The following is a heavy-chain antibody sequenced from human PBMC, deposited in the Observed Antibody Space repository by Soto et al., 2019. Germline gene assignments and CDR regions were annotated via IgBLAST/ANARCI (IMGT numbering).Heavy chain of an antibody. V-gene: IGHV1-69*13. J-gene: IGHJ6*02. Sequence: ASVKVSCKASGGTFSSYAISWVRQAPGQGLEWMGGIIPIFGTANYAQKFQGRVTITADESTSTAYMELSSLRSEDTAVYYCARKLVATRFPPPYAYGMDVWGQGTTVTVSS. CDR3: ARKLVATRFPPPYAYGMDV. CDR2: IIPIFGTA. CDR1: GGTFSSYA. D-gene: IGHD2-21*02.